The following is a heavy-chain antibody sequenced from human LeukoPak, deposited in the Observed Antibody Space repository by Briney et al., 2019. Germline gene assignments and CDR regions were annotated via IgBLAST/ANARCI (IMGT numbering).Heavy chain of an antibody. CDR1: GFTFSSYS. V-gene: IGHV3-21*01. D-gene: IGHD3-10*01. CDR3: ARELRITMVRGVIYADY. Sequence: PGGSLRLSCAASGFTFSSYSMNWVRQAPGEGLEWVSSISSSSSYIYYADSVKGRFTISRDNAKNSLYLQMNSLRAEDTAVYYCARELRITMVRGVIYADYWGQGTLVTVSS. J-gene: IGHJ4*02. CDR2: ISSSSSYI.